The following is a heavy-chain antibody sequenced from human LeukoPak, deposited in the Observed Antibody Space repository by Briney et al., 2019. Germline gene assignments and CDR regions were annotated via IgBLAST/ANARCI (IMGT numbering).Heavy chain of an antibody. J-gene: IGHJ4*02. Sequence: GASVKVSCKASGGTFSSYAISWVRQAPGQGLEWMGGIIPIFGTANYAQKFQGRVTITTDESTSTAYMELSSLRSEDTAVYYCASSGSYYHNYFDYWGQGTLVTVSS. D-gene: IGHD3-10*01. CDR2: IIPIFGTA. V-gene: IGHV1-69*05. CDR3: ASSGSYYHNYFDY. CDR1: GGTFSSYA.